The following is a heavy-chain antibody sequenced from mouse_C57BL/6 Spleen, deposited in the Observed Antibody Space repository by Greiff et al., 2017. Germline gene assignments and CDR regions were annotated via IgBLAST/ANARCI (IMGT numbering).Heavy chain of an antibody. CDR3: AREPYYYGNWYFDV. J-gene: IGHJ1*03. D-gene: IGHD1-1*01. V-gene: IGHV1-53*01. CDR1: GYTFTSYW. CDR2: INPSNGGT. Sequence: QVQLQQPGTELVKPGASVKLSCKASGYTFTSYWMHWVKQRPGQGLEWIGNINPSNGGTNYNEKFKSKATLTVDKSSSTAYMQLSSLTSEDSAVYYCAREPYYYGNWYFDVWGTGTTVTVSS.